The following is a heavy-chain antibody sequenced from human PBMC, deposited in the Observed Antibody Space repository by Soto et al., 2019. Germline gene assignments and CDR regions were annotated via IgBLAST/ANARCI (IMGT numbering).Heavy chain of an antibody. CDR2: INHTGGT. J-gene: IGHJ5*02. CDR3: ATRITVFGLLIPPFDP. Sequence: SETLSLTCAVYGGSVNGYYWNWIRQPPGKGLEWIGEINHTGGTHYNPSLKSRVTMSVDTSKNQFSLRLSSVTAADMAIYYCATRITVFGLLIPPFDPWGQGTQGTVSS. D-gene: IGHD3-3*01. V-gene: IGHV4-34*01. CDR1: GGSVNGYY.